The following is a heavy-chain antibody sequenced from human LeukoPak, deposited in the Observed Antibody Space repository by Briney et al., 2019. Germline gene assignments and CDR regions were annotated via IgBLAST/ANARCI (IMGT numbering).Heavy chain of an antibody. CDR3: ARGPATTGNSCYVYY. V-gene: IGHV4-34*01. Sequence: RTSETLSLTCAVYGEPFSGYYWSWIRQPPGKGLEWIGEINHSGSTNYNPSLKSRVTISVDTSKNQFSLMLSSVTAADTAVYYCARGPATTGNSCYVYYWGQGTLVTVSS. CDR2: INHSGST. D-gene: IGHD2-2*01. CDR1: GEPFSGYY. J-gene: IGHJ4*02.